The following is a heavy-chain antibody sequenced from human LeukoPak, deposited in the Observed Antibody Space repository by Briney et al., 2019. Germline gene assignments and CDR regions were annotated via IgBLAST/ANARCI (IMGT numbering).Heavy chain of an antibody. D-gene: IGHD2-21*02. CDR3: ARGVTAILGNWFDP. CDR1: GGSISNSY. V-gene: IGHV4-59*01. Sequence: SETLSLTCTASGGSISNSYWSWIRQPPGKGLEWIGLFHESESTNYNPSLKSRVSISLDTSKNQFSLKLSSVTAADTAVYYCARGVTAILGNWFDPWGQGTLVTVSS. CDR2: FHESEST. J-gene: IGHJ5*02.